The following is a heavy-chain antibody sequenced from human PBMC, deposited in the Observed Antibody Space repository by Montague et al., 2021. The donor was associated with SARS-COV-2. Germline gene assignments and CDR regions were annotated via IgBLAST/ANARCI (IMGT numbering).Heavy chain of an antibody. J-gene: IGHJ4*02. V-gene: IGHV4-39*01. CDR2: IYYSGST. D-gene: IGHD3-3*01. CDR1: GGSISSSSYY. Sequence: SETLSLTCTVSGGSISSSSYYWGWIRQPPGKGLEWIGSIYYSGSTYYNPSLKSRVTISVDTSKNQFSLKLSSVTAADTAVYYCARQMGQSSIFGVVTQYYFDYWGQGTLVTVSS. CDR3: ARQMGQSSIFGVVTQYYFDY.